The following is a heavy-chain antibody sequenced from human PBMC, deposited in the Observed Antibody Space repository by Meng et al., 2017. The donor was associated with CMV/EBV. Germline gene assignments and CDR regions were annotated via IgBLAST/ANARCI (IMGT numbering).Heavy chain of an antibody. Sequence: GRSLRLSCAASGFTVSSNYMSWVRQAPGKGLEWVSVIYSGGSTYYADSVKGRFTISRDKSKNTLYLQMNSLRAEDTAVYYCAREAVVMATIPRAFDIWGQGTMVTVSS. CDR2: IYSGGST. CDR3: AREAVVMATIPRAFDI. J-gene: IGHJ3*02. D-gene: IGHD5-24*01. V-gene: IGHV3-53*01. CDR1: GFTVSSNY.